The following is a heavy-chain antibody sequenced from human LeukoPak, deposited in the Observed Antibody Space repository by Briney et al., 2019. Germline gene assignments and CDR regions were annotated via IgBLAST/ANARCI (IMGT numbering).Heavy chain of an antibody. Sequence: SVKVSCMASADTFSSYTITWVRQAPGQGLEWMGGIIPMSGVENHAPKFQGRVTVTADKSTSTVHMELRGLRSDDTAVYFCARNYYDNSGCYRCDVWGPGTLVTVSS. CDR2: IIPMSGVE. J-gene: IGHJ4*02. CDR3: ARNYYDNSGCYRCDV. D-gene: IGHD3-22*01. V-gene: IGHV1-69*10. CDR1: ADTFSSYT.